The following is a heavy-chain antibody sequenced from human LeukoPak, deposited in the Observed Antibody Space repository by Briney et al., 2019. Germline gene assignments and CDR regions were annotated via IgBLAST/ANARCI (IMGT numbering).Heavy chain of an antibody. D-gene: IGHD3-10*02. CDR2: IYYSGNT. CDR3: ARSTGSTMFIDY. Sequence: SETLSLTCTGSGGSISPYYCSWMRQPPGKGLAWLGYIYYSGNTDYNPSIKRRVAISVHTSKNQFSLKLSSVTAADTAVYYCARSTGSTMFIDYWGQGTLVTVSS. V-gene: IGHV4-59*01. CDR1: GGSISPYY. J-gene: IGHJ4*02.